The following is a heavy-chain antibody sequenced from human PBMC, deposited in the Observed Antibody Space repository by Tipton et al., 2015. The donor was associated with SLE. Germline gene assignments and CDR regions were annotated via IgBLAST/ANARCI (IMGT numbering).Heavy chain of an antibody. CDR1: GGSISGYY. V-gene: IGHV4-59*01. CDR2: IYYSGTT. CDR3: ARGTSIVVVPAALTD. Sequence: TLSLTCTVSGGSISGYYWSWIRQPPGKGLEWIGYIYYSGTTNYSPSLRSRVTMSVDTSKNQCSLKLSSVTAADTAVYYCARGTSIVVVPAALTDWGQGTLVTVSS. D-gene: IGHD2-2*01. J-gene: IGHJ4*02.